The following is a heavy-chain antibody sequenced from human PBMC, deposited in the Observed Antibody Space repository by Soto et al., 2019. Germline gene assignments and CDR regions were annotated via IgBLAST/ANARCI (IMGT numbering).Heavy chain of an antibody. D-gene: IGHD2-8*01. Sequence: QVQLQESGPGLVKPSQTLSLTCAISGDSVSTNSVTWNWIRQSPSRGLEWLGRTYYRSKWFNDYSVSVKCRIKIGPDTSNDQLSLQLNSVTHDDTVVYYCVRLIGNSWLDSWGQGTLVTVSS. CDR2: TYYRSKWFN. J-gene: IGHJ5*01. V-gene: IGHV6-1*01. CDR1: GDSVSTNSVT. CDR3: VRLIGNSWLDS.